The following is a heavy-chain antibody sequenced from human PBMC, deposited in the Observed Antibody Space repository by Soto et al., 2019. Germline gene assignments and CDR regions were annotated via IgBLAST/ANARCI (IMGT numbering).Heavy chain of an antibody. Sequence: QVQLQESGPGLVKPSQTLSLTCTVSGGSISSGDYYWSWIRQPPGKGLEWIGYIYYSGSTYYNPSLKSRVTISVDTSKNQFSLKLSSVTAADTAVYYCARVEGSGSYYKPHFDYWGKGTLVTVSS. CDR3: ARVEGSGSYYKPHFDY. V-gene: IGHV4-30-4*01. CDR2: IYYSGST. D-gene: IGHD3-10*01. J-gene: IGHJ4*02. CDR1: GGSISSGDYY.